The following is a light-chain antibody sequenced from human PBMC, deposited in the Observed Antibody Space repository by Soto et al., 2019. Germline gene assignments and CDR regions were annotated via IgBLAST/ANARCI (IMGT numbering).Light chain of an antibody. J-gene: IGKJ1*01. CDR2: GAS. Sequence: DIVMTQSPATLSVSPGNRAALSCRASQSVGTNLAWYQHKPRQSPRLLIYGASTRATGIPVRFSGSGSRTEFTLTISILQSDDFAVYYCQPYKNWPQFGPGTKVEIK. V-gene: IGKV3-15*01. CDR3: QPYKNWPQ. CDR1: QSVGTN.